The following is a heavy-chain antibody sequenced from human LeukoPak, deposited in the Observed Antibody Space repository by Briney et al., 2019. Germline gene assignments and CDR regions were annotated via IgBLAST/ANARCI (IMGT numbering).Heavy chain of an antibody. J-gene: IGHJ4*02. CDR2: MNPNSGNT. Sequence: ASVKVSCKASGYTFTSYDINWVRQATGQGLEWMGWMNPNSGNTGYAQKFQGRVTMTRNTSISTAYMELSSLRSEDTAVYYCATNAAGVWFGELLLDYWGQGTLVTVSS. CDR1: GYTFTSYD. V-gene: IGHV1-8*01. CDR3: ATNAAGVWFGELLLDY. D-gene: IGHD3-10*01.